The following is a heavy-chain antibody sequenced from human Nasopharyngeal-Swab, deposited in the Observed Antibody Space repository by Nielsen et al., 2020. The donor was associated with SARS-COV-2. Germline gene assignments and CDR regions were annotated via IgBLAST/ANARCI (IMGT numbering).Heavy chain of an antibody. CDR2: ISAYNGNT. J-gene: IGHJ6*03. V-gene: IGHV1-18*01. D-gene: IGHD1-7*01. Sequence: ASVKVSCKASGYTFTSYGISWVRQAPGQGLEWMGWISAYNGNTNYAQKLQGRATMTTDTSTSTAYMELRSLRSDDTAVYYCARPELELRGYYYYYMDVWGKGTTVTVSS. CDR1: GYTFTSYG. CDR3: ARPELELRGYYYYYMDV.